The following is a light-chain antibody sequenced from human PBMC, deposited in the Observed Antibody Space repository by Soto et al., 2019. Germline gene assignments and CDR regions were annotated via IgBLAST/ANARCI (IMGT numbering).Light chain of an antibody. V-gene: IGKV3-20*01. CDR2: GAS. J-gene: IGKJ5*01. Sequence: VLTQSPGTLSLSPGERATLSCRASQSVSSTYLAWYQHKPGQAPRLLIYGASRRATGIPDRFSGSGSGTDFTLTISRLEPEDFAVYYCQQYGGSPPITVGQGTRLEIK. CDR1: QSVSSTY. CDR3: QQYGGSPPIT.